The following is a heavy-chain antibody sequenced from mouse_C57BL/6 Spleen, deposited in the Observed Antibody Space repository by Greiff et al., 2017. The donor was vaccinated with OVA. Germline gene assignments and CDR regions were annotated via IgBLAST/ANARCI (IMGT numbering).Heavy chain of an antibody. J-gene: IGHJ2*01. CDR3: ASLYDGSDY. Sequence: EVQLQQSGPELVKPGASVKISCKASGYTFTDYYMNWVKQSHGKSLEWIGDINPNNGGTSYNQKFKGKATLTVDKSSSTAYMELRSLTSEDSAVYYCASLYDGSDYWGQGTTLTVSS. CDR1: GYTFTDYY. CDR2: INPNNGGT. D-gene: IGHD2-3*01. V-gene: IGHV1-26*01.